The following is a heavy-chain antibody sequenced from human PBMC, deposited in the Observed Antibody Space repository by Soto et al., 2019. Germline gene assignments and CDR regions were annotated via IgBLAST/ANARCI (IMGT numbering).Heavy chain of an antibody. V-gene: IGHV2-5*02. CDR1: AFLLGADGVG. D-gene: IGHD2-2*01. CDR2: IYWDDDQ. Sequence: QITLKESGPTLVKPTQTLTLTCTFSAFLLGADGVGVGWIRQSPGKALEWLALIYWDDDQRYSPSLKTRLTITKDTSKNQVVLTMTNMDPVDTAPYYCAHAYGGTSRPNDVFDVWGQGTVVTVSS. CDR3: AHAYGGTSRPNDVFDV. J-gene: IGHJ3*01.